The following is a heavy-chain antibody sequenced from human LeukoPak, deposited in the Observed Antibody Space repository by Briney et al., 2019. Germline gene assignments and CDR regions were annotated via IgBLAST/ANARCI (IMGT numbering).Heavy chain of an antibody. Sequence: GGSLRLSCAASGFTFSSYSMNWVRQAPGKGLEWVSPISSSSSYIYYADSVKGRFTISRDNAKNSLYLQMNSLRAEDTAVYYCARTLGGYSYGYVGYYFDYWGQGTLVTVSS. D-gene: IGHD5-18*01. CDR3: ARTLGGYSYGYVGYYFDY. CDR2: ISSSSSYI. CDR1: GFTFSSYS. J-gene: IGHJ4*02. V-gene: IGHV3-21*01.